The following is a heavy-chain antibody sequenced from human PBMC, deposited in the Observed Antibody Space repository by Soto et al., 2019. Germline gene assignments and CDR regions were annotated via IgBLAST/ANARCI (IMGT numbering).Heavy chain of an antibody. D-gene: IGHD3-10*01. CDR1: GGSISQYY. V-gene: IGHV4-4*07. CDR3: ARGPGGFGEFSLDY. Sequence: QVQLQASGPGLVKPSETLSLSCGVSGGSISQYYWSWIRQPAGKGLEGMGRIYSGGSTNSNTSLESPVNISVDTSPNMFYLRLRSVTAADTAVYYCARGPGGFGEFSLDYWGQGTLVTVSS. CDR2: IYSGGST. J-gene: IGHJ4*02.